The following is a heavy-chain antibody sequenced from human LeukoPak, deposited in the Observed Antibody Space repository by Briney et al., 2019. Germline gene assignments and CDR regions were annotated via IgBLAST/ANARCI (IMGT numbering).Heavy chain of an antibody. V-gene: IGHV3-23*01. D-gene: IGHD3-10*01. CDR1: GFTFSSYA. Sequence: GGSLRLSCAASGFTFSSYAMSWVRQAPGKGLEWVSDISGSASSKNYADSVEGRFTISRDNSKNEVYLQMNRLRAEDTAVYYCAKDQGRGYGSGSFFSDYWGQGTLVTVS. CDR2: ISGSASSK. CDR3: AKDQGRGYGSGSFFSDY. J-gene: IGHJ4*02.